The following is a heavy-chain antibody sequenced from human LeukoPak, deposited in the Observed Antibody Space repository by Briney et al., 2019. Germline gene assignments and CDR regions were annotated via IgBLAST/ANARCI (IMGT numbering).Heavy chain of an antibody. CDR1: GGSISSSSYY. J-gene: IGHJ4*02. D-gene: IGHD3-10*01. Sequence: SETLSLTCTVSGGSISSSSYYWGWIRQPPGKGLEWIGSIYYSGSTYYNPSLKSRVTISVDTSKNQFSLKLSSVTAADTAVYYCARRYYYGSGSEYYFDYWGQGTPVTVSS. CDR3: ARRYYYGSGSEYYFDY. CDR2: IYYSGST. V-gene: IGHV4-39*01.